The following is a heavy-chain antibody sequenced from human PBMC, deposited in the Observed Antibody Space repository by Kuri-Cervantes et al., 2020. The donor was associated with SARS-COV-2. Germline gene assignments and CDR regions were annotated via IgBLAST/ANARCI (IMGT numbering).Heavy chain of an antibody. CDR2: ISGSGGST. J-gene: IGHJ6*03. CDR3: ARDPGGVYYYYYYMDV. V-gene: IGHV3-23*01. D-gene: IGHD3-16*01. Sequence: GGSLRLSCAASGFTFSSYAMSWVRQAPGKGLEWVSAISGSGGSTYYADSVKGRFTISRDNAKNSLYLQMNGLRAEDTAVYYCARDPGGVYYYYYYMDVWGKGTTVTVSS. CDR1: GFTFSSYA.